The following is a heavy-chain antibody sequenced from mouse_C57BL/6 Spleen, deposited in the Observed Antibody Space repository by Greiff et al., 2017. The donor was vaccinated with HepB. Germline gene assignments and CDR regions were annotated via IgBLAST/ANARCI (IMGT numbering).Heavy chain of an antibody. CDR3: ARAFYGAMDY. J-gene: IGHJ4*01. D-gene: IGHD1-1*01. Sequence: EVKLVESGGGLVQSGRSLRLSCATSGFTFSDFYMEWVRQAPGKGLEWIAASRNKANDYTTEYSASVKGRFIVSRDTSQSILYLQMNALRAEDTAIYYCARAFYGAMDYWGQGTSVTVSS. V-gene: IGHV7-1*01. CDR1: GFTFSDFY. CDR2: SRNKANDYTT.